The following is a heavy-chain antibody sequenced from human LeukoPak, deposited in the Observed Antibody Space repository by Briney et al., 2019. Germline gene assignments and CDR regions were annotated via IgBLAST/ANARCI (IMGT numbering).Heavy chain of an antibody. CDR3: ARPGESSGYYFAWHVDAFDI. D-gene: IGHD3-22*01. CDR2: ISSSSSYI. Sequence: PGGSLRLSCAASGFTFSSYSLNWVRQAPGKGLEWVSSISSSSSYIYYADSVKGRFTISRDNAKNSLYLQMNSLRAEDTAVYYCARPGESSGYYFAWHVDAFDIWGEGTMVTVSS. V-gene: IGHV3-21*01. CDR1: GFTFSSYS. J-gene: IGHJ3*02.